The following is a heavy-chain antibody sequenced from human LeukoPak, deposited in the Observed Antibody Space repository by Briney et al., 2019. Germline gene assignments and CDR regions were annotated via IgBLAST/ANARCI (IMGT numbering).Heavy chain of an antibody. CDR2: ISYDGSNK. V-gene: IGHV3-30-3*01. D-gene: IGHD2-21*01. Sequence: PGGSLRLSCAASGFTFSSYAMHWVRQAPGKGLEWVAVISYDGSNKYYADSVKGRFTISRDNSKSTLYLQMNSLRAEDTAVYYCARGVRVYFDYWGQGTLVTVSS. CDR1: GFTFSSYA. J-gene: IGHJ4*02. CDR3: ARGVRVYFDY.